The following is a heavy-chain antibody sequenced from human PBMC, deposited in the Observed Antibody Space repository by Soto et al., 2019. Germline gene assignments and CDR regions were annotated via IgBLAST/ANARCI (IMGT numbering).Heavy chain of an antibody. D-gene: IGHD6-19*01. CDR3: AREWLDAFDI. CDR2: ISSSGSTI. Sequence: GGSLRLSCAASGFTFSSYGMHWVRQAPGKGLEWVSYISSSGSTIYYADSVKGRFTISRDNAKNSLYLQMNSLRAEDTAVYYCAREWLDAFDIWGQGTMVTVSS. CDR1: GFTFSSYG. J-gene: IGHJ3*02. V-gene: IGHV3-48*04.